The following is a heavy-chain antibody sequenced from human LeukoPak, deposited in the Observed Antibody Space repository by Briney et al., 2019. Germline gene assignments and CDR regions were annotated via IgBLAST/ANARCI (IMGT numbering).Heavy chain of an antibody. Sequence: GGSLRLSCAASGFTFSSYAMSWVRQAPGKGLEWVSAISGSGGSTYYADSVKGRFTISRDNSKNTLYLQMNSLRTEDTAVYYCARGQYGDYVVGAFDIWGQGTMVTVSS. J-gene: IGHJ3*02. CDR1: GFTFSSYA. CDR3: ARGQYGDYVVGAFDI. D-gene: IGHD4-17*01. V-gene: IGHV3-23*01. CDR2: ISGSGGST.